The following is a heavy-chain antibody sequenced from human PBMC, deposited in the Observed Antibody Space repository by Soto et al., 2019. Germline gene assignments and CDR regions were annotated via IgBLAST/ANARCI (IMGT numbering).Heavy chain of an antibody. J-gene: IGHJ6*02. D-gene: IGHD4-4*01. CDR3: ARVLTTVTHYYYYGMDV. V-gene: IGHV1-69*12. CDR2: IIPIFGTA. CDR1: GGTFSSYA. Sequence: QVQLVQSGAEVKKPGSSVKVSCKASGGTFSSYAISWVRQAPGQGLEWMGGIIPIFGTANYAQKFQGRVTITADESTTTAYMELSSLRSEDTAVYYCARVLTTVTHYYYYGMDVWGQGTTVTVSS.